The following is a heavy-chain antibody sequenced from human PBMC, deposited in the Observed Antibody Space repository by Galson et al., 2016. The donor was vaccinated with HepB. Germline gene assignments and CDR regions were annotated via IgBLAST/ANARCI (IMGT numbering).Heavy chain of an antibody. CDR2: ISVYNGDT. Sequence: VKVSCKASGYSFTSYSLSWVRQAPGQGLEWMAWISVYNGDTNYAQELQGRVTMTTDTSTSTAYMELRSLRADDTAVYYWARGAGGYFDYWGQGTLVTVSS. CDR1: GYSFTSYS. J-gene: IGHJ4*02. CDR3: ARGAGGYFDY. D-gene: IGHD1-26*01. V-gene: IGHV1-18*01.